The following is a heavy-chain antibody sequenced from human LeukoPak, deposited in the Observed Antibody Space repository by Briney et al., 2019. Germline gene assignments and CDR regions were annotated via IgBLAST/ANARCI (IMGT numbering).Heavy chain of an antibody. J-gene: IGHJ6*02. CDR1: GFTFSSYA. V-gene: IGHV3-23*01. D-gene: IGHD6-13*01. CDR2: ITGSGGST. CDR3: AKAPRAAAGTYNGMDV. Sequence: GGSLRLSCAASGFTFSSYAMSWVRQAPGKGLEWVSAITGSGGSTYYADSVKGRFTISRDNSKNSLYLQMNSLRAEDTAVYYCAKAPRAAAGTYNGMDVWGQGTTVTVSS.